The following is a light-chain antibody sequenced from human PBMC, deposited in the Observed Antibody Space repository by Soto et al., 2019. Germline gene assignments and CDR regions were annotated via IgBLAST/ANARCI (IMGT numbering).Light chain of an antibody. J-gene: IGLJ3*02. Sequence: QSVLTQPPSVSAAPGQKVTISCSGRSSNIGNNYVSWYQHLPGTAPKLLIYDNNNRPSGIPDRFSGSKSGTSATLTITGLQTGDEADYYCGSWDSSLTAGVFGGGTTLTVL. CDR3: GSWDSSLTAGV. CDR1: SSNIGNNY. V-gene: IGLV1-51*01. CDR2: DNN.